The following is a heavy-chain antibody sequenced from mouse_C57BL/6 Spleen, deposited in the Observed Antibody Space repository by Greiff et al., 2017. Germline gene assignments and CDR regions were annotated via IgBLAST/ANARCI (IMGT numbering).Heavy chain of an antibody. J-gene: IGHJ1*03. CDR2: IYTRDGST. Sequence: QVKLQQSDAELVKPGASVKISCTVSGYTFTDHTIHWMKQRPDQGLEWIGYIYTRDGSTKYNEKFKGKATLTADKSSSTAYMQLNSLTSEDSAVYFCARSRITTVVATGYFDVWGTGTTVTVSS. V-gene: IGHV1-78*01. CDR3: ARSRITTVVATGYFDV. CDR1: GYTFTDHT. D-gene: IGHD1-1*01.